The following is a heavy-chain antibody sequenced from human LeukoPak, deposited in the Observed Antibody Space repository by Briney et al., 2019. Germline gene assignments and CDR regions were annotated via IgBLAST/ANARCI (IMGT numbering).Heavy chain of an antibody. CDR3: ARDPVVGATPHFDS. J-gene: IGHJ4*02. V-gene: IGHV3-33*01. CDR1: GFTFGSYG. CDR2: IWYDGSNK. Sequence: GRSLRLSCAASGFTFGSYGMHWVRRAPGKGLEWVAVIWYDGSNKYYADSVKGRFTISRDNSKNTLYLQMNSLRAEDTAVYYCARDPVVGATPHFDSWGQGTLVTVSS. D-gene: IGHD1-26*01.